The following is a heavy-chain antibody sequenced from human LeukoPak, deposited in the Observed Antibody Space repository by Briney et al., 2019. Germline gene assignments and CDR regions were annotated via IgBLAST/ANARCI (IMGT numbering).Heavy chain of an antibody. V-gene: IGHV3-23*01. D-gene: IGHD1-26*01. CDR2: ISGSGGST. Sequence: GGSLRLSCAASGFTFSSYAMSWVRQAPGKGLEWVSAISGSGGSTYYADSVKGRFTISRDNSKDTLYLQMNSLRAEDTAVYYCAKDRSSGSYFFRFDYWGQGTLVTASS. CDR1: GFTFSSYA. J-gene: IGHJ4*02. CDR3: AKDRSSGSYFFRFDY.